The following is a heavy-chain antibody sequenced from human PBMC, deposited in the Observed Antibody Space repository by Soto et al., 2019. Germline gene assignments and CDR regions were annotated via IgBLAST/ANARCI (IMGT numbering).Heavy chain of an antibody. D-gene: IGHD1-1*01. CDR1: GGSFSGYY. CDR3: ASEGLQLYYYDYGMDV. J-gene: IGHJ6*02. CDR2: INHSGST. Sequence: QVQLQQWGAGLLKPSETLSLTCAVYGGSFSGYYWSWIRQPPGKGLEWIGEINHSGSTNYNPSLKIPVTMSVDTSKNQFSLKLSSVTAADTAMYYCASEGLQLYYYDYGMDVWGQGTTVTVSS. V-gene: IGHV4-34*01.